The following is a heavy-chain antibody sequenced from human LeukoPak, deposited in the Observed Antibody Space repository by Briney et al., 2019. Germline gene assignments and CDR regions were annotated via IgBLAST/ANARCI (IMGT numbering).Heavy chain of an antibody. Sequence: GGSLRLSCAASGFTFSSYSMNWVRQAPGKGLEWVSSISSSSTHIYYAESVKGRFTISRDNAKNSLYLQMNSLRVEDTAVYHCARDYSSSGGHDFWGQGTLATVSS. CDR2: ISSSSTHI. D-gene: IGHD5-12*01. J-gene: IGHJ4*02. CDR3: ARDYSSSGGHDF. V-gene: IGHV3-21*01. CDR1: GFTFSSYS.